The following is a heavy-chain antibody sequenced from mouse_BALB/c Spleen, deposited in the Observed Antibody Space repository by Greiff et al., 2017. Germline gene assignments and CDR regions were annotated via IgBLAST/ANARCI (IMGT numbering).Heavy chain of an antibody. J-gene: IGHJ4*01. Sequence: QVQLQQSGPGLVAPSQSLSITCTVSGFSLTDYGVSWIRQPPGKGLEWLGVIWGGGSTYYNSALKSRLSISKDNSKSQVFLKMNSLQTDDKAMYYCAKKGGNYLYAMDYWGQGTSVTVSS. CDR2: IWGGGST. CDR3: AKKGGNYLYAMDY. D-gene: IGHD2-1*01. V-gene: IGHV2-6-5*01. CDR1: GFSLTDYG.